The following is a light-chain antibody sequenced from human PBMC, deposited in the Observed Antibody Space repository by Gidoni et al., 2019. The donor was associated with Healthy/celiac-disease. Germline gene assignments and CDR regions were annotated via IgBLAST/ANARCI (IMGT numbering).Light chain of an antibody. CDR3: QQYNNWPPLT. J-gene: IGKJ4*01. Sequence: EIVMTQSPATLSVSPGERATLSCSASQSVNSNLAWYQQKPGQAPRLLIYGASTRATGIPARFSDSGSGTEFTLTISSQQSEDFAVYYCQQYNNWPPLTFGGGTKVEIK. CDR2: GAS. V-gene: IGKV3-15*01. CDR1: QSVNSN.